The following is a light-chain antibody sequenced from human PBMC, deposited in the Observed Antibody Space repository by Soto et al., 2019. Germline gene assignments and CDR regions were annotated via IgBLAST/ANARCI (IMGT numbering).Light chain of an antibody. CDR3: QQYNNWPRT. CDR2: GAS. CDR1: QSVSSN. Sequence: ELVITQSPATLSVSPGARAPLSCRASQSVSSNLAWYQQKPGQAPRLLIYGASTRATGIPARFSGSGSGTEFTLTISSLQSEDFAVYYCQQYNNWPRTFGQGTKVDIK. V-gene: IGKV3-15*01. J-gene: IGKJ1*01.